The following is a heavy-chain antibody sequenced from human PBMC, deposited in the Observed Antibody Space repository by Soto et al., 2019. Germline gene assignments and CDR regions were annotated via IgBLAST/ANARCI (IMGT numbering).Heavy chain of an antibody. CDR1: GFTFSEYG. J-gene: IGHJ6*02. CDR3: AKDFKVSGSHYGTLNYYYGMDV. CDR2: ISYDGYLK. V-gene: IGHV3-30*18. Sequence: GGSLRLSCEASGFTFSEYGMQWVRQAPGKGLEWVAVISYDGYLKYYVDSVKGRFTVARDNSKNTLFLEMNSLRVEDTAVYFCAKDFKVSGSHYGTLNYYYGMDVWGQGTTVTVSS. D-gene: IGHD3-10*01.